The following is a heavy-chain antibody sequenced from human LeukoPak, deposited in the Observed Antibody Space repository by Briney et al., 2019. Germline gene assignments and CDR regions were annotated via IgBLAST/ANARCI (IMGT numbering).Heavy chain of an antibody. D-gene: IGHD6-19*01. CDR2: ISGSGGST. Sequence: TGGSLRLSCAAPGFTFSSYAMSWVRQAPGKGLEWVSAISGSGGSTYYADSVKGRFTISRDNSKNTLYLQMNSLRAEDTAVYYCAKPIAVAGDTYYFDYWGQGTLVTVSS. V-gene: IGHV3-23*01. CDR3: AKPIAVAGDTYYFDY. CDR1: GFTFSSYA. J-gene: IGHJ4*02.